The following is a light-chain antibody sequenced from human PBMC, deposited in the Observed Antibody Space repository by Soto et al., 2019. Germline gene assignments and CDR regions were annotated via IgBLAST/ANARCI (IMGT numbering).Light chain of an antibody. J-gene: IGKJ5*01. V-gene: IGKV3-11*01. CDR3: QQRQYWPPIT. CDR1: LNVNSY. Sequence: VLTQSPASLALSAWERATLSCRASLNVNSYLAWYQQKPGQAPRLLIYDASNRAAGIPARFSGSGSGTDFTLTISSLEPEDFAIYYCQQRQYWPPITFGQGTRLE. CDR2: DAS.